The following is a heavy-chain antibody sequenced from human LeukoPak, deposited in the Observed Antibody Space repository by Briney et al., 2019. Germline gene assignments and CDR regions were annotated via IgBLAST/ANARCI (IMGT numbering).Heavy chain of an antibody. Sequence: PSETLSLTCTVSGGSISSYYWSWIRQPPGKGLEWIGYSYYSGSTNHNPSLKSRVTISVDTSKNQFSLKLSSVTAADTAVFYCAVKGSYYFDYWGQGTLVTVSS. D-gene: IGHD1-26*01. CDR1: GGSISSYY. CDR2: SYYSGST. V-gene: IGHV4-59*01. CDR3: AVKGSYYFDY. J-gene: IGHJ4*02.